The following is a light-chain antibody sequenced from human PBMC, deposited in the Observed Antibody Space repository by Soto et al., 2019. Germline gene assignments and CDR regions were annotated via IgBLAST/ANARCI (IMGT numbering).Light chain of an antibody. CDR1: QNINSQ. Sequence: DIQMTQSPPSLSASVGDRVTITCRASQNINSQLNWYQQKQGRAHQXLIYGAFTLQSGVPSRFSGRGSGTDFTITISSLQHEDCASYDCQQTYIIPRTFGQGTKVDIK. J-gene: IGKJ1*01. CDR3: QQTYIIPRT. V-gene: IGKV1-39*01. CDR2: GAF.